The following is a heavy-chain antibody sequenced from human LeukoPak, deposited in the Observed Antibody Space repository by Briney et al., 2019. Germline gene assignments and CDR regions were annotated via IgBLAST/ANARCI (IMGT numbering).Heavy chain of an antibody. Sequence: PSGGSLRLSCAAAGFTFSNYAMCWVRQAPGRGREWVSAITNSGTGTYYADSVRGRFTISRDNSKNTLYLQIHSLRAEDTALYYCARREPTVTTPYQDYFDYWGQGTLVTVSS. CDR1: GFTFSNYA. J-gene: IGHJ4*02. D-gene: IGHD4-17*01. CDR3: ARREPTVTTPYQDYFDY. V-gene: IGHV3-23*01. CDR2: ITNSGTGT.